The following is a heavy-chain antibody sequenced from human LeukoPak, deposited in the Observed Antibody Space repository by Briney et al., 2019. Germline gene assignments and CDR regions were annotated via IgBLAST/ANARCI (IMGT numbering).Heavy chain of an antibody. D-gene: IGHD3-10*01. V-gene: IGHV3-30*04. CDR1: GFTFSSYA. CDR2: ISYDGSNK. Sequence: GGSLRLSCAASGFTFSSYAMHWVRQAPGKGLEWVAVISYDGSNKYYADSVKGRFTISRDNSKNTLYLQMNSLRAEDTAVYYCAREELLWFGESLYPKNYGMDVWGQGTTVTVSS. J-gene: IGHJ6*02. CDR3: AREELLWFGESLYPKNYGMDV.